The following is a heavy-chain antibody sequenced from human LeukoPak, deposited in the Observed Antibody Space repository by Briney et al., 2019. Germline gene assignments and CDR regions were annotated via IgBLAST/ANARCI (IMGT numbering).Heavy chain of an antibody. CDR1: GFTFRNHG. D-gene: IGHD4-23*01. CDR3: VRDLDLGGYSSFVS. CDR2: IRSDGGSS. Sequence: GMSLRLSCAASGFTFRNHGMHWVRQAPGKGLVWVSRIRSDGGSSTYADSVKGRFTISRDNAKNTLYLQMNTLRAEDTAVYYCVRDLDLGGYSSFVSWGQGTLVTVSS. V-gene: IGHV3-74*01. J-gene: IGHJ4*02.